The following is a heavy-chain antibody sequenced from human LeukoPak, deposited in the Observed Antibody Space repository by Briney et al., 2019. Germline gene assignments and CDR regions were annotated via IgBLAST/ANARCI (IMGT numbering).Heavy chain of an antibody. Sequence: PSETLSLTCTVSGGSISSSSYYWGWIRQPPGKGLEWIGSIYYSGSTYYNPSLKSRVTISVDTSKNQFSLKLSSVTAADTAVYYCAREPMGSGWYRVPLGMDVWGQGTTVTVSS. V-gene: IGHV4-39*07. J-gene: IGHJ6*02. CDR2: IYYSGST. CDR1: GGSISSSSYY. CDR3: AREPMGSGWYRVPLGMDV. D-gene: IGHD6-19*01.